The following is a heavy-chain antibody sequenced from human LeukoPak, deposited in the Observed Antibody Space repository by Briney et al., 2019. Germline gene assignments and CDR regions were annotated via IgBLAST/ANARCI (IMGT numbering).Heavy chain of an antibody. V-gene: IGHV4-59*01. Sequence: SETLSLTCTVSGGSISSYYWSWIRQPPGKGLEWIGYIYYSGSTNYSPSLKSRVTISVDTSKNQFSLKLSSVTAADTAVYYCARVHGIAVAGTTLAYYYGMDVWGQGTTVTVSS. CDR1: GGSISSYY. CDR3: ARVHGIAVAGTTLAYYYGMDV. CDR2: IYYSGST. D-gene: IGHD6-19*01. J-gene: IGHJ6*02.